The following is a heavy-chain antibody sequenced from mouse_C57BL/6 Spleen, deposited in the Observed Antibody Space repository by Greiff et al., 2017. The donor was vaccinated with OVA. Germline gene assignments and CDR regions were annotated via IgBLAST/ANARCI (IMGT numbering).Heavy chain of an antibody. V-gene: IGHV10-1*01. CDR3: VRQGYYSNYEDYAMDY. Sequence: EVKLQESGGGLVQPKGSLKLSCAASGFSFNTYAMNWVRQAPGKGLEWVARIRSKSNNYATYYADSVKDRFTISRDDSESMLYLQMNNLKTEDTAMYYCVRQGYYSNYEDYAMDYWGQGTSVTVSS. D-gene: IGHD2-5*01. J-gene: IGHJ4*01. CDR1: GFSFNTYA. CDR2: IRSKSNNYAT.